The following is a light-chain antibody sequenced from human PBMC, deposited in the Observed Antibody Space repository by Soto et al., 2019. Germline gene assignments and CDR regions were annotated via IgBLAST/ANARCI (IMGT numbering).Light chain of an antibody. CDR1: QGISNY. J-gene: IGKJ4*01. Sequence: DIQMTQSPSAMSASVGDRVTITCRASQGISNYLAWFQQKPGQGPKRLIYGASNLQSGVPPRFSGSGSETEFTLTISSLQADDFAIYYCQQYNGYRLAFGGGTKVEIK. V-gene: IGKV1-17*03. CDR3: QQYNGYRLA. CDR2: GAS.